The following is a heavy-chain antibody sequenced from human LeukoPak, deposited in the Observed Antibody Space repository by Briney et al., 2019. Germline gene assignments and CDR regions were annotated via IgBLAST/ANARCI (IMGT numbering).Heavy chain of an antibody. J-gene: IGHJ4*02. CDR3: ASLGEQWLVQYLHY. D-gene: IGHD6-19*01. CDR1: GFTFGDYA. V-gene: IGHV3-9*01. CDR2: ISWNSGSI. Sequence: GRSLRLSCAASGFTFGDYAMHWVRQAPGKGLEWVSGISWNSGSIGYADSVKGRFTISRDNAKNSLYLQMNSLRAEDTAVYYCASLGEQWLVQYLHYWGQGTLVTVSS.